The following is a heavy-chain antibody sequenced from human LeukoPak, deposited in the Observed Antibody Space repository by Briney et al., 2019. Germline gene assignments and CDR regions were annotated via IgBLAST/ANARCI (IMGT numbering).Heavy chain of an antibody. CDR3: VRSRWGDFDH. D-gene: IGHD3-16*01. CDR2: EYDGATT. CDR1: VFTFSSLG. V-gene: IGHV3-74*01. Sequence: PGGSLRLSCTASVFTFSSLGIHWVRRAPGRGRVWVLRIEYDGATTAYGESVKGRFTISRDNAKNTPFLQMKSLGVEDKAVYLCVRSRWGDFDHWGQGNMVTVCS. J-gene: IGHJ4*02.